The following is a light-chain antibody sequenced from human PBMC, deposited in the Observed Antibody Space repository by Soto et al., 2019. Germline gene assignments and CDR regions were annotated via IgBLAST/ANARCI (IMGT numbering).Light chain of an antibody. CDR1: SGDIGGYDY. CDR3: GSYTSSITLGV. J-gene: IGLJ1*01. V-gene: IGLV2-14*01. CDR2: DVS. Sequence: SALTQPASVSGSPGQSITISCTGTSGDIGGYDYVSWYQQHPGKAPKLMIYDVSNRPSGVSNRFSGSKSGNTASLTISGLQDEDEADYYCGSYTSSITLGVFGTGTKVTVL.